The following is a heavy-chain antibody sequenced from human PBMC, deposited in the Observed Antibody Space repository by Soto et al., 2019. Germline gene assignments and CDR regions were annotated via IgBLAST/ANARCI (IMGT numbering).Heavy chain of an antibody. Sequence: QVQLQQWGAGLLKPSETLSLTCAVYGGSFSDYSWTWIRQPPGKALEWIGQINHSGSANYNPSLKSRVTTSLGTPKTQFSLVLTSVTAADTAVYYCARGLFSEDSYSGGWYYFDYWGQGTLVTVSS. V-gene: IGHV4-34*01. D-gene: IGHD3-10*01. CDR3: ARGLFSEDSYSGGWYYFDY. J-gene: IGHJ4*02. CDR1: GGSFSDYS. CDR2: INHSGSA.